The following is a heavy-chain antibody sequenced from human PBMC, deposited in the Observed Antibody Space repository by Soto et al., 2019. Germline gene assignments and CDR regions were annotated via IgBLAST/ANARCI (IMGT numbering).Heavy chain of an antibody. CDR3: AKGQAIFGLYYFDY. J-gene: IGHJ4*02. Sequence: GGSLRLSCAASGFTFSSYGMHWVRQAPGKGLEWVAVISYDGSNKYYADSVKGRFTISRDNSKNTLYLQMNSLRAEDTAVYYCAKGQAIFGLYYFDYWGQGTLVTVSS. V-gene: IGHV3-30*18. CDR2: ISYDGSNK. D-gene: IGHD3-3*01. CDR1: GFTFSSYG.